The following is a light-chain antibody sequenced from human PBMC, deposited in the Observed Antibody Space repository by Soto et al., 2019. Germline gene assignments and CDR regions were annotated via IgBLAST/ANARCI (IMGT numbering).Light chain of an antibody. CDR1: SSDVGGYNY. V-gene: IGLV2-14*01. CDR3: SSYTSSSTSLYV. J-gene: IGLJ1*01. CDR2: EVS. Sequence: QSVLTQPASVSGSPGQSITISCTGTSSDVGGYNYVSWYQQHPGKAPKLMIYEVSNRPSGVSNRFSGSKSGNTASLTISGLQAEDDAADYCSSYTSSSTSLYVFGAGTKLTVL.